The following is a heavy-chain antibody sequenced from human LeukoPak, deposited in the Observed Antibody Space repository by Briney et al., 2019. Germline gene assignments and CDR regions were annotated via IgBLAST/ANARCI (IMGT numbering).Heavy chain of an antibody. CDR1: GFTFSNYG. V-gene: IGHV3-30*18. J-gene: IGHJ4*02. CDR3: AKDHRWGTFDY. CDR2: ISHDGGNT. D-gene: IGHD3-16*01. Sequence: GRSLRLSCAASGFTFSNYGMHWVRQAPGKGLEWVAVISHDGGNTYYADSVKGRFTISRDNSKKTLYLQMNSLRPEDTAVYYCAKDHRWGTFDYWGQGTLVTVSS.